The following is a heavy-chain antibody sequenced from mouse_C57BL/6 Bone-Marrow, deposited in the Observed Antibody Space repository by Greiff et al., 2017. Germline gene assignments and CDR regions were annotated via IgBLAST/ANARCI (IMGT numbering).Heavy chain of an antibody. J-gene: IGHJ1*03. CDR1: GYTFTSYW. CDR2: IYPGSGST. CDR3: ARPYYGNYGYFDV. D-gene: IGHD2-10*01. V-gene: IGHV1-55*01. Sequence: QVQLQQPGAELVKPGASVKMSCKASGYTFTSYWITWVKQRPGQGLEWIGDIYPGSGSTNYNEKFKSKTTLTVDTSSSTASMQLSSLTSEDSAVYYCARPYYGNYGYFDVWGTGTTVTVSS.